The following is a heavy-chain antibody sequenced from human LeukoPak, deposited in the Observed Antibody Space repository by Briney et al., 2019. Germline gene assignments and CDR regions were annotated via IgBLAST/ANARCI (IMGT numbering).Heavy chain of an antibody. V-gene: IGHV3-23*01. CDR2: ISGSGVTT. D-gene: IGHD2-15*01. Sequence: GGSLRLSCAASGFTFSRHTMSWFRQAPGKGLEWVSTISGSGVTTYNGDSVRDRFTISRDNSKNTLYLQMNSLRAEDTAVYYCAQGLKDLDFWGQGTLVTVSS. CDR3: AQGLKDLDF. J-gene: IGHJ4*02. CDR1: GFTFSRHT.